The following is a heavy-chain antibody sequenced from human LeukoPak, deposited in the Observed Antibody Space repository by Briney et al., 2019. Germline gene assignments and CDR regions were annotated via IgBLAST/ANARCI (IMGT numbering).Heavy chain of an antibody. D-gene: IGHD6-6*01. Sequence: ASVKVSCKASGYTYNAYYIHWVRQAPGQGLEWMGWINPNCGGTTYAQKLQGRVTMTRDTSITTAYMELNRLRLDDTALYYCARDRGYYSSSTGIDYWGQGTLVTVSS. CDR3: ARDRGYYSSSTGIDY. J-gene: IGHJ4*02. CDR2: INPNCGGT. CDR1: GYTYNAYY. V-gene: IGHV1-2*02.